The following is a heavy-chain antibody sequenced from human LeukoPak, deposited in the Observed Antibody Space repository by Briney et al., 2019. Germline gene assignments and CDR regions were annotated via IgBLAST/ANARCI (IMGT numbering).Heavy chain of an antibody. V-gene: IGHV4-34*01. CDR2: INHSGST. D-gene: IGHD6-13*01. CDR3: AREVAAAGLFDP. J-gene: IGHJ5*02. Sequence: SETLSLTCAVYGGSFSGYYWSWIRQPPGKGLEWIGEINHSGSTNYNPSLKSRVTISVDTSKNQFSLKLSSVTAADTAVYYCAREVAAAGLFDPWGQGTLVTVSS. CDR1: GGSFSGYY.